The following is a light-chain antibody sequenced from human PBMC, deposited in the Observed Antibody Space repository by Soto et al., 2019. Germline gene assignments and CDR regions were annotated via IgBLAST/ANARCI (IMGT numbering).Light chain of an antibody. CDR1: QSVSSN. CDR2: GAS. V-gene: IGKV3D-15*01. J-gene: IGKJ3*01. CDR3: QQYNNWPFT. Sequence: EIVMTQSPATLSVSPGERATLSCRASQSVSSNLAWYQQKPGQVPRLLIYGASTRATGIPARFSGSGSGTEFTLPISSLQSEDFAVYYCQQYNNWPFTFGPGTKVDIK.